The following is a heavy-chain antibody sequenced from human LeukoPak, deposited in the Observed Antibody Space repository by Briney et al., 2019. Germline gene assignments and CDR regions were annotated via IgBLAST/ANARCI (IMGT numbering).Heavy chain of an antibody. V-gene: IGHV1-8*01. J-gene: IGHJ4*02. CDR3: ARGRYYYDSSGYYLFDY. D-gene: IGHD3-22*01. CDR2: MNPNSGNT. CDR1: GYTFTSYD. Sequence: ASVKVSCKASGYTFTSYDINWVRQATGQGREWMGWMNPNSGNTGYAQKFQGRVTMTRNTSISTAYMELSSLRSEDTAVYYCARGRYYYDSSGYYLFDYWGQGTLVTVSS.